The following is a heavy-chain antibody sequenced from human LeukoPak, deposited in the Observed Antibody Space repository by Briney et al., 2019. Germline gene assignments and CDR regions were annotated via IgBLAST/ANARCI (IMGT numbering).Heavy chain of an antibody. CDR1: GYDFLDNH. CDR2: VKPYGGDT. CDR3: ARGTFVDWNPAGDRFDS. V-gene: IGHV1-2*02. D-gene: IGHD1-1*01. Sequence: ASVKVSCKASGYDFLDNHLHWVRRAPGQGLEWMGWVKPYGGDTHVAQKFQGRVTMTRDTSITTAYMELSRLTSDDTAVYFCARGTFVDWNPAGDRFDSWGQGTPVTVSS. J-gene: IGHJ4*02.